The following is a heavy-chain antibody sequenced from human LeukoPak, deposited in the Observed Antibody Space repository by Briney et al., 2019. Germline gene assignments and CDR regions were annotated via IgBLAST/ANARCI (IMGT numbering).Heavy chain of an antibody. Sequence: SETLSLTCTVSGYSINSGYYWGWIRQPPGKGLEWIGGIYHSGSTYYNPSLKSRVTISVDTSKNQFSLKLSSVTAADTAVYYCARDSITMVRGVIRTFDYWGQGTLVTVSS. CDR1: GYSINSGYY. V-gene: IGHV4-38-2*02. D-gene: IGHD3-10*01. J-gene: IGHJ4*02. CDR2: IYHSGST. CDR3: ARDSITMVRGVIRTFDY.